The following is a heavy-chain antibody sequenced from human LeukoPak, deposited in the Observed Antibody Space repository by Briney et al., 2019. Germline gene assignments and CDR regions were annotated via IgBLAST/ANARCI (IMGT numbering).Heavy chain of an antibody. J-gene: IGHJ4*02. Sequence: ASVKVSCTASGYTFTSYDINWVRKATGQGLEWMGWRNPNSGNTGYAQKFQGRVTIIADKSTSTAYMVLSSLRSEDTAVYYCARGDCSGGSCYCDYWGQGALVTVSS. CDR1: GYTFTSYD. CDR2: RNPNSGNT. V-gene: IGHV1-8*01. CDR3: ARGDCSGGSCYCDY. D-gene: IGHD2-15*01.